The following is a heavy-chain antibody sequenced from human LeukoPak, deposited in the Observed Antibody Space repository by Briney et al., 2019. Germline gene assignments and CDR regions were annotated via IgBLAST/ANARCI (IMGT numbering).Heavy chain of an antibody. D-gene: IGHD2-15*01. CDR2: ISPYNVIT. CDR3: ARGRAVVVAATEY. CDR1: GYTFTTYG. V-gene: IGHV1-18*01. Sequence: ASVKVSCKASGYTFTTYGISWVRQAPGQGFEWMRCISPYNVITNYVQKLQGRLTVTTDTSTISAYLELRPYRAYYTSVSFCARGRAVVVAATEYWGKGTLVTVSS. J-gene: IGHJ4*02.